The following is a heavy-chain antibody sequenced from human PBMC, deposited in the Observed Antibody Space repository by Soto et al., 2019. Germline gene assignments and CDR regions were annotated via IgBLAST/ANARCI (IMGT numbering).Heavy chain of an antibody. D-gene: IGHD1-26*01. V-gene: IGHV1-18*01. J-gene: IGHJ3*02. CDR2: ISVYNGNT. CDR1: GYTFFNYG. CDR3: ASDSLSGTDAFDI. Sequence: QVPLVQSGAEVKKPGASVKVSCKASGYTFFNYGVTWVRQAPGQGLEWMGWISVYNGNTNYAQKLQGRVTLTTDISTSTAYMELRSLTSDETAVYYCASDSLSGTDAFDIWGQGTMVTVSS.